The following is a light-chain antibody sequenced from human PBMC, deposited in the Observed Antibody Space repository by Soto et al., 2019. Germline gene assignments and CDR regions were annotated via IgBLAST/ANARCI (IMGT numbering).Light chain of an antibody. CDR1: QSVSSSY. V-gene: IGKV3-20*01. CDR3: QQYGSSPPWA. Sequence: EIVLTQSPGTLSLSPGERATLSCRASQSVSSSYLAWYQQKPVQAPRLLIYGASSRATGIPDRFSGSGSGTAFTLTISRLEPEDFAVYSCQQYGSSPPWAFGQGTKVEIK. CDR2: GAS. J-gene: IGKJ1*01.